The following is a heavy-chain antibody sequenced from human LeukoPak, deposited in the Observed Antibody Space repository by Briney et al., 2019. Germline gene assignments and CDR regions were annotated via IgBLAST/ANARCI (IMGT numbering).Heavy chain of an antibody. D-gene: IGHD1-26*01. V-gene: IGHV3-21*01. Sequence: GGSLRLSCAASGFTFSNYAMNWVRQAPGEGLEWVSSTSTSSSYIYYADSVKGRFTTSRDNAKNSLYLQMNSLRAEDTAVYYCARYKSGSFSDVFDIWGQGTMVTVSS. J-gene: IGHJ3*02. CDR2: TSTSSSYI. CDR3: ARYKSGSFSDVFDI. CDR1: GFTFSNYA.